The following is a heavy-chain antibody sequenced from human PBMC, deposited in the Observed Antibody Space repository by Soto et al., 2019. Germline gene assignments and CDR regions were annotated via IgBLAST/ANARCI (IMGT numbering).Heavy chain of an antibody. CDR1: GFTFSTYG. CDR3: ATELNDMQAFDI. CDR2: TWNDGSNK. D-gene: IGHD1-1*01. Sequence: QVQLVESGGGVVQPGRSLRLSCVASGFTFSTYGMHWVRQAPGKGLEWVAMTWNDGSNKYYADSVKDRFTISRDNSKNTLYLHMNSLRDEDSAVYYCATELNDMQAFDIWGQGTMVTVSS. V-gene: IGHV3-33*01. J-gene: IGHJ3*02.